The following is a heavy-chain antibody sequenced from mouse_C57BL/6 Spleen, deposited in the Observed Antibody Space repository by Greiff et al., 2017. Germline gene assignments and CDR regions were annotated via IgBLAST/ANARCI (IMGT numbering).Heavy chain of an antibody. Sequence: QVQLQQSGAELVKPGASVKLSCKASGYTFTSYWMHWVKQRPGQGLEWIGMIHPNSGSTNYNEKFKSKATLTVDKSSSTAYMQLSSLTSEDSAVYYCAREGLTGRAWFAYWGQGTLVTVSA. J-gene: IGHJ3*01. CDR3: AREGLTGRAWFAY. D-gene: IGHD4-1*01. CDR2: IHPNSGST. CDR1: GYTFTSYW. V-gene: IGHV1-64*01.